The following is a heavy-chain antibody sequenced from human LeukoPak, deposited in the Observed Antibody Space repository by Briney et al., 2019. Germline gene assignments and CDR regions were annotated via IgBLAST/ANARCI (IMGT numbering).Heavy chain of an antibody. CDR1: GGSISSSSYY. CDR3: AKDQGYYGSGSYKEYFQH. V-gene: IGHV3-23*01. Sequence: ETLSLTCTVSGGSISSSSYYWGWIRQPPGKGLEWVSAISGGGGSTYYADSVKGRFTTSRDNSKNTLYLQMNSLRAEDTAVYYCAKDQGYYGSGSYKEYFQHWGQGTLVTVSS. D-gene: IGHD3-10*01. CDR2: ISGGGGST. J-gene: IGHJ1*01.